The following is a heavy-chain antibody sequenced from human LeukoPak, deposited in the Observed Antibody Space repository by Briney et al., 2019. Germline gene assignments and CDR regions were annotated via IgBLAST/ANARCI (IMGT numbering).Heavy chain of an antibody. J-gene: IGHJ5*02. CDR1: GGSISNYY. V-gene: IGHV4-59*01. CDR2: IYYSGST. CDR3: ARAPYYYGSGITFDP. Sequence: SETLSLTCTVSGGSISNYYWSWIRQPPGRGLEWIGYIYYSGSTNYNPSLKSRVTISVDTSKNQFSLKLNSVTAADTAVYYCARAPYYYGSGITFDPWGQGTLVTVSS. D-gene: IGHD3-10*01.